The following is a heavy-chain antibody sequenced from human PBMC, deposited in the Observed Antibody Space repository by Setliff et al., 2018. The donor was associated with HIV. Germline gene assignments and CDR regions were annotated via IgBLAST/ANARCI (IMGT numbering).Heavy chain of an antibody. Sequence: VASVKVSCKSSGGSFNTYAINWVRQAPGQGLEWMGGIISIFDKANYAQKFHGRLTITADDSTRTVYMELNSLGYGDTAVYYCARGGVRGYSYGEAFDIWGQGTLVTVSS. D-gene: IGHD5-18*01. CDR3: ARGGVRGYSYGEAFDI. CDR2: IISIFDKA. V-gene: IGHV1-69*13. J-gene: IGHJ3*02. CDR1: GGSFNTYA.